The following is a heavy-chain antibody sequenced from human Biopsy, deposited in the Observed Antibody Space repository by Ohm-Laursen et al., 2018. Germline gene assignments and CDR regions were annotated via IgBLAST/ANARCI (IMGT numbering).Heavy chain of an antibody. CDR1: GFTFGHYA. J-gene: IGHJ2*01. Sequence: SLRLSCAASGFTFGHYAMHWVRQAPGKGLEWISLIWYDGTNEDYADPVKGRFTISRGNSKNTLYLQINTLTLEDTAFYYCARGLSSGWYGYFDVWGRGTLVTVSS. V-gene: IGHV3-33*04. CDR2: IWYDGTNE. D-gene: IGHD6-19*01. CDR3: ARGLSSGWYGYFDV.